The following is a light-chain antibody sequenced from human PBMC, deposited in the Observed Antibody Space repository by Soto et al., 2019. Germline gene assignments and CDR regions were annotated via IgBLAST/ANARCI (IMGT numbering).Light chain of an antibody. J-gene: IGLJ3*02. V-gene: IGLV2-23*02. CDR2: EVN. Sequence: QSALTQPASVSGSPGQSIAISCTRTSSDVGSYDRVSWYQHHPGKAPTLMIYEVNKRPSGISNRFSGSKSGNTASLTISGLQAEDEAIYYCCSSVGGPIWVFGGGTKLTVL. CDR1: SSDVGSYDR. CDR3: CSSVGGPIWV.